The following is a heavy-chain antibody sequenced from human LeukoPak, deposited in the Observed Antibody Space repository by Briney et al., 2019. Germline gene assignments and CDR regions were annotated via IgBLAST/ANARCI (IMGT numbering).Heavy chain of an antibody. CDR3: GRDPWDLPFYY. CDR1: GFTFSSYW. Sequence: GGSLRLSCAASGFTFSSYWMHWVRQAPGKGLVWVSRTNSDGSSTSYADSVKGRFTISRDNAKNTLSLQMNSLRAEDTPVYYCGRDPWDLPFYYSGQGTLVTVSS. D-gene: IGHD1-26*01. J-gene: IGHJ4*02. CDR2: TNSDGSST. V-gene: IGHV3-74*01.